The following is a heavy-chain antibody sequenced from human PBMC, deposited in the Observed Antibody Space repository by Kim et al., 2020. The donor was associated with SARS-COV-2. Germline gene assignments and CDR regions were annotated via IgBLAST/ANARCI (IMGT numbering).Heavy chain of an antibody. J-gene: IGHJ4*02. D-gene: IGHD2-15*01. CDR3: ARPKDIVVVVAASLGY. CDR2: INAGNGNT. CDR1: GYTFTSYA. Sequence: ASVKVSCKASGYTFTSYAMHWVRQAPGQRPEWMGWINAGNGNTKYSQKFQGRVTITRDTSASTAYMELSSLRSEDTAVYYCARPKDIVVVVAASLGYWGQGTLVTVSS. V-gene: IGHV1-3*01.